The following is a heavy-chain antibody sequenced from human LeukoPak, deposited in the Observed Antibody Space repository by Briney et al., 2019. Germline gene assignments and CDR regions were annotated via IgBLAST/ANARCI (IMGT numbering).Heavy chain of an antibody. V-gene: IGHV3-48*01. J-gene: IGHJ4*02. CDR2: ISSGSSAI. D-gene: IGHD3-10*01. CDR3: ASGHTSGSYGY. CDR1: GFTFSTYS. Sequence: GGSLRLSCAASGFTFSTYSMTWVRQAPGKGLEWVSYISSGSSAIYYADSVKGRFTISRDNANNSLSLQMNSLRPEDTAVYYCASGHTSGSYGYWGQGTLVTVSS.